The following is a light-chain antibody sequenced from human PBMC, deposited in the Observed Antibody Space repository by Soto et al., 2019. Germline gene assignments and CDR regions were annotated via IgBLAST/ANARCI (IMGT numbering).Light chain of an antibody. CDR3: QQYGSSPPYT. J-gene: IGKJ2*01. CDR1: QSVSSSY. Sequence: EIVLTQSPGTLSLSPGERATLSCRASQSVSSSYLAWYQQKPGQAPRLLIYGASSRATGIPDRFSGSGSGTDFTLTISRLEPEDFAVYYCQQYGSSPPYTFGQGXKL. V-gene: IGKV3-20*01. CDR2: GAS.